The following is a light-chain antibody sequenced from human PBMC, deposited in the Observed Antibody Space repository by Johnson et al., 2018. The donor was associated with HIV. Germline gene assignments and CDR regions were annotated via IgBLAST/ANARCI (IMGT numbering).Light chain of an antibody. J-gene: IGLJ1*01. CDR3: GTWDSSLSAEAV. V-gene: IGLV1-51*01. Sequence: QSVLTQSPSVSAAPGQKVTISCSGSSSNIGNNYVSWYQQLPGTAPKLLIYDNNQRPSGLPDRFSGSTSGTSCTLGITGLQTGDASDYFCGTWDSSLSAEAVFGSGTKVTVL. CDR2: DNN. CDR1: SSNIGNNY.